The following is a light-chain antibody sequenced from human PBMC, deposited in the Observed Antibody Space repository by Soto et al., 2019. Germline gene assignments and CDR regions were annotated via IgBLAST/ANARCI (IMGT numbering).Light chain of an antibody. J-gene: IGLJ1*01. CDR1: SSDVGAYNY. V-gene: IGLV2-14*01. CDR2: DVR. CDR3: SSFTSRHTYV. Sequence: QSALAQPASVSGSPGQSITISCTGTSSDVGAYNYVSWYQQNPGKAPKLLIYDVRYRPSGVSNRFSCSKSGNTAYLIISGLQAEDEADYYCSSFTSRHTYVFGSGTKVTAL.